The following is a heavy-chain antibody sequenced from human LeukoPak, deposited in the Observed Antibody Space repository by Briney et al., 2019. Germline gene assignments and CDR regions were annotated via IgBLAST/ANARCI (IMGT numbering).Heavy chain of an antibody. CDR1: GFTFDDYA. J-gene: IGHJ4*02. D-gene: IGHD3-22*01. V-gene: IGHV3-9*01. Sequence: PGRSLRLSCAASGFTFDDYAMHWVRQAPGKGLEWVSGISWNSGSIGYAGSVKGGFTISRDNAKNSLYLQMNSLRAEDTALYYCAKDIGSSYLYYYDSSGYFDYWGQGTLVTVSS. CDR3: AKDIGSSYLYYYDSSGYFDY. CDR2: ISWNSGSI.